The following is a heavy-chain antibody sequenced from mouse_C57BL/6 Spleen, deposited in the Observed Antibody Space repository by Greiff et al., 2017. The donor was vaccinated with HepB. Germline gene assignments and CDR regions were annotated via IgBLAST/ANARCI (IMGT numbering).Heavy chain of an antibody. J-gene: IGHJ4*01. Sequence: VQLQQSGPELVKPGASVKISCKASGYAFSSSWMNWVKQRPGKGLEWIGRIYPGDGDTNYNGKFKGKATLTADKYSSTAYMQLSSLTSEDSEVYFCARPITTLVGNAMDYWGQGTSVTVSS. V-gene: IGHV1-82*01. CDR3: ARPITTLVGNAMDY. CDR1: GYAFSSSW. D-gene: IGHD1-1*01. CDR2: IYPGDGDT.